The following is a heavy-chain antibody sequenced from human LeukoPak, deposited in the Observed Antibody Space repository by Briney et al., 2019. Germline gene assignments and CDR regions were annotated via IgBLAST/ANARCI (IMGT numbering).Heavy chain of an antibody. CDR1: GYSFTSYW. CDR2: IYPGDSDT. V-gene: IGHV5-51*01. CDR3: ARLSEGKYCSSTSCYAGDY. D-gene: IGHD2-2*01. J-gene: IGHJ4*02. Sequence: HGESLKISCKGSGYSFTSYWIGWVRQMPGKGLEWMGIIYPGDSDTRYSPSFQGHVTISADKSISTAYLQWSSLKASDTAMYYCARLSEGKYCSSTSCYAGDYWGQGTLVTVSS.